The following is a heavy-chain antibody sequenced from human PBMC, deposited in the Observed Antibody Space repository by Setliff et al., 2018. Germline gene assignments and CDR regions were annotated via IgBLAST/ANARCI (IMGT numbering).Heavy chain of an antibody. V-gene: IGHV4-4*08. D-gene: IGHD3-22*01. J-gene: IGHJ4*02. Sequence: PSETLSLTCAVYGGSFSGYFWSWIRQPPGKGLEWIGYIYTSGSTNYNPSLKSRVTISLDTSKNQFSLKLSFVTAADTAVYYCARERSYYYDSSGFYYEGRHFDYWGQGTLVTVSS. CDR1: GGSFSGYF. CDR2: IYTSGST. CDR3: ARERSYYYDSSGFYYEGRHFDY.